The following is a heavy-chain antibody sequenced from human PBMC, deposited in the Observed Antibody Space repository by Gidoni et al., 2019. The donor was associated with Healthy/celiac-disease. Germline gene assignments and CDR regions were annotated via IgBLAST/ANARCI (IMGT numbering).Heavy chain of an antibody. CDR2: ISYDGSNK. CDR3: ARDLVRGFYYGMDV. V-gene: IGHV3-30-3*01. D-gene: IGHD3-10*01. CDR1: GFTFRSYA. J-gene: IGHJ6*02. Sequence: QLQLVESGGGVVQPRRSLRLACAASGFTFRSYAMHWVRQAPGKGLEWVEVISYDGSNKYYADSVKGRFTISRDNSKNTLYLQMNSLRAEDTAVYYCARDLVRGFYYGMDVWGQGTTVTVSS.